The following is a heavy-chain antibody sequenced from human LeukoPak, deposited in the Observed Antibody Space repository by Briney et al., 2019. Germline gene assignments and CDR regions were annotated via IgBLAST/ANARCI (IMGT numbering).Heavy chain of an antibody. CDR3: ARGFDSRFFDY. V-gene: IGHV3-7*01. CDR2: IKQDGNEK. J-gene: IGHJ4*02. D-gene: IGHD3-22*01. CDR1: GYTSSSYW. Sequence: GGSLRLSCAASGYTSSSYWMTWVRQARGKGLEWVANIKQDGNEKYYVDSVKGRFTLSRDNDKNSLYLQMNSLRAEDTAVYYCARGFDSRFFDYWGQGTLVTVSS.